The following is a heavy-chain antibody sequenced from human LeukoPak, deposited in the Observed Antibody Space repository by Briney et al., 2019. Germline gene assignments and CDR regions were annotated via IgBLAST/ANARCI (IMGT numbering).Heavy chain of an antibody. D-gene: IGHD5-18*01. J-gene: IGHJ4*02. CDR2: ISCSSSYI. V-gene: IGHV3-21*01. CDR3: ATSVDTALVGYFDY. CDR1: GFTFSSYS. Sequence: GGSLRLSCAASGFTFSSYSMNWVRQAPGEGLEWVSSISCSSSYIYYADSVRGRFTISRDNAKNSLYLQMNSLRAEDTAVYYCATSVDTALVGYFDYWGQGTLVTVSS.